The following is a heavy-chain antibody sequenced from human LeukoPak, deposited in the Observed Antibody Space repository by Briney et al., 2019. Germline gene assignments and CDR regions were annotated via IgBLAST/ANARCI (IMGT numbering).Heavy chain of an antibody. CDR3: ARRERAAAGNFDY. V-gene: IGHV4-34*01. Sequence: PSETLSLTCAVYGGSFSGYYWSWIRQPPGKGLEWIGEINHSGSTNYNPSLKSRVTISVDTPKNQFSLKLSSVTAADTAVYYCARRERAAAGNFDYWGQGTLVTVSS. CDR2: INHSGST. J-gene: IGHJ4*02. D-gene: IGHD6-13*01. CDR1: GGSFSGYY.